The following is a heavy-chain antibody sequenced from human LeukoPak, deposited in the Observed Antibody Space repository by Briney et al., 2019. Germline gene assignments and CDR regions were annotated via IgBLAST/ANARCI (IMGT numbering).Heavy chain of an antibody. CDR2: VSGSGGST. CDR3: TKQQLAA. Sequence: GGSLRLSCAASGFTFSSFALSWVRQAPGKGLEWVSAVSGSGGSTYCADPVKGRFTISRDNSKNTLYLQMNSLRAEDTAVYYCTKQQLAAWGQGTLVTVSS. J-gene: IGHJ5*02. V-gene: IGHV3-23*01. D-gene: IGHD6-13*01. CDR1: GFTFSSFA.